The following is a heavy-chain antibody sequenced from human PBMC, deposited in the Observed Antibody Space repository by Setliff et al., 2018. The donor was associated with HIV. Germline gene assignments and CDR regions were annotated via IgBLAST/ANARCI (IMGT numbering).Heavy chain of an antibody. CDR2: IYDSEST. D-gene: IGHD4-17*01. Sequence: PSETLSLTCDVSGFSISSRYYWSWIRQPPGKGLEWIGNIYDSESTYYNPSLKSRVTISVDTSKNHFSLKLNSVTAADTAVYYCARAPGPYGDYNWFDPWGQGALVTVSS. CDR3: ARAPGPYGDYNWFDP. J-gene: IGHJ5*02. CDR1: GFSISSRYY. V-gene: IGHV4-30-4*08.